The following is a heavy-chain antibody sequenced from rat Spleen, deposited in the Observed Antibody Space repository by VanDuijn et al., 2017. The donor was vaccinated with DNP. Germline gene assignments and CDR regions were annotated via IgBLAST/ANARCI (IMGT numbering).Heavy chain of an antibody. D-gene: IGHD1-10*01. CDR3: AREREPNNNPDYFDF. CDR1: GFSLTTNG. V-gene: IGHV2S12*01. Sequence: QVQLKESGPGLVQPSQTLSLTCTVSGFSLTTNGVSWVRQPPGRGLEWIAAISTGGNTYYNSALKSRLSISRDTSKSQVFLRMNSLQTEDTAIYFCAREREPNNNPDYFDFWGQGVMVTVSS. CDR2: ISTGGNT. J-gene: IGHJ2*01.